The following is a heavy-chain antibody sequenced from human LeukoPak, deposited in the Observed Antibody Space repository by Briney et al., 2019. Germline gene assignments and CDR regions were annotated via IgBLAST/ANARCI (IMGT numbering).Heavy chain of an antibody. D-gene: IGHD3-3*01. V-gene: IGHV3-23*01. CDR2: ISGSGGST. CDR1: GFTFSSYG. J-gene: IGHJ4*02. CDR3: TSTYYDFWSGLQA. Sequence: GGTLRLSCAASGFTFSSYGMSWVRQAPGKGLEWVSAISGSGGSTYYADSVKGRFTISRDNSKNTLYLQMNSLKIEDTAVYYCTSTYYDFWSGLQAWGQGTLVTVSS.